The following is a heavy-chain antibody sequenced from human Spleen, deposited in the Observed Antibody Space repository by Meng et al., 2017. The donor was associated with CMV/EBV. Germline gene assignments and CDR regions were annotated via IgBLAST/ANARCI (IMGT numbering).Heavy chain of an antibody. J-gene: IGHJ6*02. CDR3: ARDNRHYYYYYGMDV. CDR1: GFTFDSYA. CDR2: INSDGSST. V-gene: IGHV3-74*01. D-gene: IGHD1-14*01. Sequence: GESLKISCAASGFTFDSYAINWVRQAPGKGLVWVSRINSDGSSTSYADSVKGRFTISRDNAKNTLYLQMNSLRAEDTAVYYCARDNRHYYYYYGMDVWGQGTTVTVSS.